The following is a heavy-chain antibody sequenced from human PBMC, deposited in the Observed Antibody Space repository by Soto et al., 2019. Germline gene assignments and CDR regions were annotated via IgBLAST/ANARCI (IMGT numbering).Heavy chain of an antibody. CDR1: GFSLSSTAVG. D-gene: IGHD6-19*01. J-gene: IGHJ4*02. CDR3: AHGRGWLSDY. Sequence: QITLRESGPTLVKPTQPLTLTCSFSGFSLSSTAVGVNWIRQPPGKAPEWLALIYWDDDNHYSPSLKSRLTITKDTSKNQVVFTMTNMDPVDTATYYCAHGRGWLSDYWGQGILVTVSS. V-gene: IGHV2-5*02. CDR2: IYWDDDN.